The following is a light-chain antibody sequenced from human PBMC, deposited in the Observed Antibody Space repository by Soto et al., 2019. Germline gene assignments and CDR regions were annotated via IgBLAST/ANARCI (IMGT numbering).Light chain of an antibody. CDR2: STS. CDR1: RSVDSSS. CDR3: QQYGSSSIT. V-gene: IGKV3-20*01. J-gene: IGKJ5*01. Sequence: EIVLTQSPGTLSLSPGESVTLSCRASRSVDSSSLAWNQQKPGQAPRLLIYSTSSRATGIPDRFSGSGSGTDFTLTISRLEPEDFAVYYCQQYGSSSITFGQGTRLEIK.